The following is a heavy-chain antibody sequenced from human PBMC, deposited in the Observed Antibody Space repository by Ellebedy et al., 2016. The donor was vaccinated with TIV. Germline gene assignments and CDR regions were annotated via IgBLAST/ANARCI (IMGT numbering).Heavy chain of an antibody. CDR3: ARNPSGSHYG. CDR2: IYSGGST. D-gene: IGHD1-26*01. Sequence: GESLKISCAASGFTVSNNYMILVRPAPGKGLEWVSIIYSGGSTYYADSVKGRFTISRDNSKNTLYLQMNSLRAADTAVYYCARNPSGSHYGWGRGTLVTVSS. CDR1: GFTVSNNY. J-gene: IGHJ4*02. V-gene: IGHV3-66*01.